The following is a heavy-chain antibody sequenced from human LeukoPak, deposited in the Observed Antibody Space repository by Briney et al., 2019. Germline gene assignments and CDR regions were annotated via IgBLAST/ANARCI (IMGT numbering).Heavy chain of an antibody. V-gene: IGHV4-59*01. CDR3: ARDRGDCSGGSCPYYFDY. CDR2: TYYSGST. Sequence: PSETLSLTCTVSGGSISSYYWSWIRQPPGKGLGWFGYTYYSGSTNYNPSLKSRVTISVDTSKNQFSLKLSSVTAADTAVYYCARDRGDCSGGSCPYYFDYWGQGTLVTVSS. J-gene: IGHJ4*02. D-gene: IGHD2-15*01. CDR1: GGSISSYY.